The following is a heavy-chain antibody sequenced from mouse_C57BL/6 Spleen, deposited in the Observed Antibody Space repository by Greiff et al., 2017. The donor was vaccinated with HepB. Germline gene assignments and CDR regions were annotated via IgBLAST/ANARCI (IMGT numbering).Heavy chain of an antibody. CDR2: ISSGSSTI. Sequence: EVKVEESGGGLVKPGGSLKLSCAASGFTFSDYGMHWVRQAPEKGLEWVAYISSGSSTIYYADTVKGRFTISRDNAKNTLFLQMTSLRSEDTAMYYCAYDYDMVYYAMDYWGQGTSVTVSS. D-gene: IGHD2-4*01. CDR1: GFTFSDYG. J-gene: IGHJ4*01. V-gene: IGHV5-17*01. CDR3: AYDYDMVYYAMDY.